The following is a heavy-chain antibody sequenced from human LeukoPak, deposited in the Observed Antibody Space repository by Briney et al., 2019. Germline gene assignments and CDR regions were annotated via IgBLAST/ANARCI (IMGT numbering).Heavy chain of an antibody. Sequence: ASVKVSCKASGYTFTGYYMHLVRQAPGQGLEWMGWISAYNGNTNYAQKLQGRVTMTTDTSTSTAYMELRSLRSDDTAVYYCARGGAHYDNLTGYYARADYYYYYMDVWGKGTTVTVSS. V-gene: IGHV1-18*01. CDR1: GYTFTGYY. J-gene: IGHJ6*03. CDR3: ARGGAHYDNLTGYYARADYYYYYMDV. CDR2: ISAYNGNT. D-gene: IGHD3-9*01.